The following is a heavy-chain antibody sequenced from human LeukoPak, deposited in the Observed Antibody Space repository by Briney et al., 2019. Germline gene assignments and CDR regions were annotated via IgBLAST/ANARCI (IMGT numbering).Heavy chain of an antibody. CDR1: GYTSRTYV. CDR2: INPQSGKT. D-gene: IGHD4-17*01. V-gene: IGHV1-8*01. Sequence: PSVKLSCTASGYTSRTYVINCVRQATGQGGGWMGWINPQSGKTGYAQKFQGRVTMTTDTSASTAYMELSSLRSEDTAVYYCARLSSHYGDYKVDPWGQGTLVTVSS. CDR3: ARLSSHYGDYKVDP. J-gene: IGHJ5*02.